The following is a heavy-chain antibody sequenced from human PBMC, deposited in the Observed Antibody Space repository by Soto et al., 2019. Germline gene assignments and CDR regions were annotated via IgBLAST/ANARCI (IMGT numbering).Heavy chain of an antibody. J-gene: IGHJ6*02. D-gene: IGHD6-19*01. CDR1: GYTFTSYY. Sequence: GASVKVSCKASGYTFTSYYMHWVRQAPGQGLEWMGIINPSGGSTSYAQKFQGRVTMTRDTSTSTVYMELSSLRSEDTAVYYCARDVEWLVRYYCGMDVWGQGTTVTVSS. CDR2: INPSGGST. V-gene: IGHV1-46*01. CDR3: ARDVEWLVRYYCGMDV.